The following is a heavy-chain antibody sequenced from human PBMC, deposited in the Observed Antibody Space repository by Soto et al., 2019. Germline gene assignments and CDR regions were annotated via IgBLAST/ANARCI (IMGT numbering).Heavy chain of an antibody. D-gene: IGHD3-10*01. J-gene: IGHJ6*02. CDR1: GGTFSSYA. CDR3: ARSSITMVRGVSHYCMDV. V-gene: IGHV1-69*01. Sequence: QVQLVQSGAEVKKPGSSVKVSCKASGGTFSSYAISWVRQAPGQGLEWMGGIIPTFGTANYAQKFQGRVTITADESTSTAYMELSSLRSEDTAVYYCARSSITMVRGVSHYCMDVWGQGTTVTVSS. CDR2: IIPTFGTA.